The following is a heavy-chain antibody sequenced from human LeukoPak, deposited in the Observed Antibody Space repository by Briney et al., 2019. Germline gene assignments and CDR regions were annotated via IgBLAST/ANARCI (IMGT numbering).Heavy chain of an antibody. CDR3: ARGRLGINYYDSSGYTS. J-gene: IGHJ5*02. D-gene: IGHD3-22*01. Sequence: SETLSLTCAVYGGSFSGYYWSWIRQPPGKGLEWIGEINHSGSTNYNPSLKSRVTISVDTSKNQFSLKLSSVTAADTAVYYCARGRLGINYYDSSGYTSWGQGTLVTVSS. CDR1: GGSFSGYY. V-gene: IGHV4-34*01. CDR2: INHSGST.